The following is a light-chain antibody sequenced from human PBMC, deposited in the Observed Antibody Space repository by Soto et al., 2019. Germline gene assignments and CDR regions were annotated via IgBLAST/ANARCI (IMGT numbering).Light chain of an antibody. V-gene: IGKV3-20*01. J-gene: IGKJ2*02. CDR2: GAS. CDR1: QSVSSSY. CDR3: QQYGGSPCT. Sequence: ELVLTQSPGTLSLSPGERDTLSCRASQSVSSSYLAWYQQKPGQAPRLLIYGASSRATGIPDRFSGSGSGTDFTLTISRLEPEDFAVYYCQQYGGSPCTFGQGTKLEIK.